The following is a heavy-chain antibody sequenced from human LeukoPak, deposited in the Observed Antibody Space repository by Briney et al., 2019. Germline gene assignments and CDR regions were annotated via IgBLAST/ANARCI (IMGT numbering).Heavy chain of an antibody. Sequence: SETLSLTCTVSGGSISSYYWSWIRQPPGKGLEWIGYIYYSGSTNYNPPLKSRVTISVDTSKNQFSLKLSSVTAADTAVYYCARGRLGLFDYWGQGTLVTVSS. D-gene: IGHD3-16*01. V-gene: IGHV4-59*01. CDR1: GGSISSYY. CDR3: ARGRLGLFDY. CDR2: IYYSGST. J-gene: IGHJ4*02.